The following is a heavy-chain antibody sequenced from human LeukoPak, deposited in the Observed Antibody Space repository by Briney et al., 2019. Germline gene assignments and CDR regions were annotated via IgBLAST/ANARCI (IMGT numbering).Heavy chain of an antibody. D-gene: IGHD2-21*01. V-gene: IGHV3-23*01. J-gene: IGHJ4*02. Sequence: KPGGSLRLSCEASGFIFSSYVMGWVRQAPGKGLEWVSSISVGGGDTFTADSVKGRFTITRENSKNTLYLQMMGLRVEDTAIYYCAKLNLGEMAYFDSWGQGILVTVSS. CDR1: GFIFSSYV. CDR3: AKLNLGEMAYFDS. CDR2: ISVGGGDT.